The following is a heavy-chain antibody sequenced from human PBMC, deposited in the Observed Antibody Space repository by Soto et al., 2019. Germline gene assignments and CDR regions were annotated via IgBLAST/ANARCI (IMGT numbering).Heavy chain of an antibody. J-gene: IGHJ4*02. Sequence: SETLSLTCTVSGGSISSSSYYWGWIRQPPGKGLEWIGSIYYSGSTYYNPSLKSRVTISVDTSKKQFSLKLSPVTAADTAVYYCARYIALSGTFYFDYWGQGALVTVSS. CDR3: ARYIALSGTFYFDY. CDR1: GGSISSSSYY. V-gene: IGHV4-39*07. D-gene: IGHD6-19*01. CDR2: IYYSGST.